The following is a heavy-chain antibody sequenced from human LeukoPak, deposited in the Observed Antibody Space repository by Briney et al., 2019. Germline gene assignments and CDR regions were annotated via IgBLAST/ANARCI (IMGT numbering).Heavy chain of an antibody. CDR3: ARGMAPYYDSSGYQYYFDY. J-gene: IGHJ4*02. Sequence: SETLSLTCAVYGGSFSGYYWSWIRQPPVKGLEWIGEINHSGSTNYNPSLKSRVTISVDTSKNQFSLKLSSVTAADTAVYYCARGMAPYYDSSGYQYYFDYRGQGTLVTVSS. D-gene: IGHD3-22*01. CDR2: INHSGST. V-gene: IGHV4-34*01. CDR1: GGSFSGYY.